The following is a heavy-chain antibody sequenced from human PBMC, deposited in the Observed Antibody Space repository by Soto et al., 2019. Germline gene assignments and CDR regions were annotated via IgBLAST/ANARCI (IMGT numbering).Heavy chain of an antibody. J-gene: IGHJ4*01. D-gene: IGHD3-22*01. CDR2: INPSGGST. V-gene: IGHV1-46*01. CDR1: GYTFTSYY. Sequence: GASVKVSCKASGYTFTSYYMHWVRQAPGQGLEWMGIINPSGGSTSYAQKFQGRVTMTRDTSTSTVYMELSSLKIEDTAVYYCSTGENYYESSGYYHGRYFDYWGQGTLVPVSS. CDR3: STGENYYESSGYYHGRYFDY.